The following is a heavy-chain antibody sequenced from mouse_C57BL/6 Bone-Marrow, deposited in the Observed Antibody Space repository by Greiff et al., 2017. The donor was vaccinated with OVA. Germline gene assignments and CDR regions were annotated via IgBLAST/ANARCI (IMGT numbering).Heavy chain of an antibody. CDR2: IWGVGST. CDR1: GFSLTSYG. V-gene: IGHV2-6*01. D-gene: IGHD2-3*01. J-gene: IGHJ3*01. Sequence: VMLMESGPGLVAPSQSLSITCTVSGFSLTSYGVDWVRQSPGKGLEWLGVIWGVGSTNYNSALKSRLSISKDNSKSQVFLKMNSLQTDDTAMYYCASDRGLLGGFAYWGQGTLVTVSA. CDR3: ASDRGLLGGFAY.